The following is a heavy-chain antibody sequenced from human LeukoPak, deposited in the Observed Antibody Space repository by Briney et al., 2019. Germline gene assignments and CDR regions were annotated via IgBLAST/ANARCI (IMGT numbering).Heavy chain of an antibody. D-gene: IGHD5-12*01. CDR3: ARVFPYSGSDI. V-gene: IGHV4-30-4*08. CDR2: IYYSGST. J-gene: IGHJ3*02. Sequence: SETLSLTCTVFGGSISSGDYYWSWIRQPPGKGLEWIGYIYYSGSTYYNPSLKSRVTISVDTSKNQFSLKLSSVTAADTAVYYCARVFPYSGSDIWGQGTMVTVSS. CDR1: GGSISSGDYY.